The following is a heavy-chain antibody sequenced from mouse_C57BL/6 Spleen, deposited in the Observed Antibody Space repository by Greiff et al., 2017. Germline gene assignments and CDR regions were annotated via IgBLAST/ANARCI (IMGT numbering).Heavy chain of an antibody. V-gene: IGHV14-3*01. Sequence: VQLKESVAELVRPGASVKLSCTASGFNITNTYMHWVKQSPEQGLEWIGRIDPASGNTKYAPKFQGKATITADTSSNTAYLQLSSLTSEDTAIYDCARSDDGSPYAMDYWGQGTSVTVSS. CDR1: GFNITNTY. D-gene: IGHD1-1*01. CDR3: ARSDDGSPYAMDY. CDR2: IDPASGNT. J-gene: IGHJ4*01.